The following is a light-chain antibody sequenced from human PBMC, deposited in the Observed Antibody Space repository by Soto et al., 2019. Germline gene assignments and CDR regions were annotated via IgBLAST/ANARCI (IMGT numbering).Light chain of an antibody. J-gene: IGKJ2*01. Sequence: EIVLTQSPGTLSLSPGERATLSCRPSQSVSSSYLAWYQQKPGQAPRLLIYGASSRATGIPDRFSGSGSGTDFTLTISRLEPEDFAGYYCQQYGSSPPYTFGQGTKLEIK. CDR3: QQYGSSPPYT. V-gene: IGKV3-20*01. CDR1: QSVSSSY. CDR2: GAS.